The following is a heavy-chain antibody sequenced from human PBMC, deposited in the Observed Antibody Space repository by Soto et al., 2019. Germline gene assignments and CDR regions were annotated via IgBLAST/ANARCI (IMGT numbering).Heavy chain of an antibody. CDR2: IYYSGST. V-gene: IGHV4-39*01. CDR1: GGSISSSSYY. J-gene: IGHJ6*02. Sequence: SETLSLTCTVSGGSISSSSYYWGWIRQPPGKGLEWIGSIYYSGSTYYNPSLKSRVTISVDTSKNQFSLKLSSVTAADTAVYYCARRAVRGVRIYYYDGMDVWGQGTTVTVSS. D-gene: IGHD3-10*01. CDR3: ARRAVRGVRIYYYDGMDV.